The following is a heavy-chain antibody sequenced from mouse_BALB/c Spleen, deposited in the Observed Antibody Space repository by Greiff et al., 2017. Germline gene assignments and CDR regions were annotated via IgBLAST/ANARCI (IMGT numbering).Heavy chain of an antibody. Sequence: EVQLQESGGGLVQPGGSLKLSCAASGFTFSSYGMSWVRQTPDKRLELVATINSNGGSTYYPDSVKGRFTISRDNAKNTLYLQMSSLKSEDTAMYYCARDGNPAMDYWGQGTSVTVSS. J-gene: IGHJ4*01. D-gene: IGHD2-1*01. CDR3: ARDGNPAMDY. CDR1: GFTFSSYG. V-gene: IGHV5-6-3*01. CDR2: INSNGGST.